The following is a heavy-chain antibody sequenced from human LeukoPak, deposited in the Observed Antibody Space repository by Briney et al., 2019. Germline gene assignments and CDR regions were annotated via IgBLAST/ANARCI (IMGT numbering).Heavy chain of an antibody. CDR3: ARGGSGNYYRVGGDNWFDP. CDR2: VGST. CDR1: GGSISSGNYY. D-gene: IGHD3-10*01. Sequence: SETLSLTCTVSGGSISSGNYYWSWLRQPAGKGLEWIGRVGSTNNNPSLKSRVTISVDTSKNQFSLKLSSVTAADTAVYYCARGGSGNYYRVGGDNWFDPWGQGTLATVSS. J-gene: IGHJ5*02. V-gene: IGHV4-61*02.